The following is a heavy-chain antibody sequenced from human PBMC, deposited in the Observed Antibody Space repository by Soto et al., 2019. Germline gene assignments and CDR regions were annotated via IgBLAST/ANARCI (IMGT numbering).Heavy chain of an antibody. CDR3: ARGVDVMAKYEH. Sequence: QVQLVQSGAELKEPGSSVKVSCKTSGDSFSMYAITWARQAPGQGLEWLGGVVPLFGTPNYAQKFLDRVTITVDESKSTVYMELSSLRSEDTAVYYCARGVDVMAKYEHWGHGSLVTVSS. V-gene: IGHV1-69*01. CDR2: VVPLFGTP. D-gene: IGHD5-12*01. CDR1: GDSFSMYA. J-gene: IGHJ4*03.